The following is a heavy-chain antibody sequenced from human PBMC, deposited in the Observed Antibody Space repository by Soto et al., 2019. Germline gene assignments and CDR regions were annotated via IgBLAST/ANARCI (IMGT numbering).Heavy chain of an antibody. CDR1: GFTFDDYA. J-gene: IGHJ4*02. CDR3: AKSPYGGNSGYFDY. Sequence: EVQLVESGGGLVQPGRSLRLSCAASGFTFDDYAMHWVRQAPGNGLEWVSGISWNSGSIGYADSVKGRFTISRDNAKNSLYLQMNSLRAEDTALYYCAKSPYGGNSGYFDYWGQGTLVTVSS. CDR2: ISWNSGSI. D-gene: IGHD2-21*01. V-gene: IGHV3-9*01.